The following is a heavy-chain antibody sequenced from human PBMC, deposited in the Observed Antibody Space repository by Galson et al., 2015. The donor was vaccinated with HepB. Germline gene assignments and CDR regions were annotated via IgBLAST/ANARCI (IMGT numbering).Heavy chain of an antibody. D-gene: IGHD3-9*01. CDR3: AREEGIRFYDWAIPVSFFQY. Sequence: SLRLSCATSGFTFRSYAMHWVRQAPGKGLEWVAIITYDGSKQFYGDAVKGRFTVTRDDSKNTVYLEMNSLTTADTAKYYCAREEGIRFYDWAIPVSFFQYWGHGTLAIVSS. V-gene: IGHV3-30*04. CDR2: ITYDGSKQ. CDR1: GFTFRSYA. J-gene: IGHJ4*01.